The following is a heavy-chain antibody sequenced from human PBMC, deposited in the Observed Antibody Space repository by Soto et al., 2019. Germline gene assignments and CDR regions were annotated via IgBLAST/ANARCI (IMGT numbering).Heavy chain of an antibody. Sequence: GESLKISCRTSGYRFTSYWIAWVRQMPGKGLEWMGIIFPSDSDTRYSPSFQGQVAISADRSTSTVFLQWASLKASDTAVYFCARKDKGGYFNWFDPWGQGTLVTVSS. CDR1: GYRFTSYW. D-gene: IGHD2-21*02. CDR2: IFPSDSDT. V-gene: IGHV5-51*01. CDR3: ARKDKGGYFNWFDP. J-gene: IGHJ5*02.